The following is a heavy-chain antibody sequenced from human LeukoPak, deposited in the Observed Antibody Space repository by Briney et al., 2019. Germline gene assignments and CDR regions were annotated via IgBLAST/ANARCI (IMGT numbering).Heavy chain of an antibody. D-gene: IGHD5/OR15-5a*01. CDR2: INHSGST. J-gene: IGHJ4*02. CDR1: GFTFSSYA. Sequence: GSLRLSCAASGFTFSSYAMNWVRQAPGKGLEWIGEINHSGSTNYNPSLKSRVTISVDTSKNQFSLKLSSVTAADTAVYYCARGRVYATYFDYWGQGTLVTVSS. CDR3: ARGRVYATYFDY. V-gene: IGHV4-34*01.